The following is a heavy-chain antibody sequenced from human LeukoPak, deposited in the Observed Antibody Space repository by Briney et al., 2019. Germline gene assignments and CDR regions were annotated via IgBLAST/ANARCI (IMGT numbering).Heavy chain of an antibody. CDR3: ARAPRYCSSTSCYHFDY. CDR2: INPNSGGT. V-gene: IGHV1-2*02. D-gene: IGHD2-2*01. Sequence: GASVKVSCKASGYTFIGYYMHWVRQAPGQGLEWMGWINPNSGGTNYAQKFQGRVTMTRDTSISTAYMELSRLRSDDTAVYYCARAPRYCSSTSCYHFDYWGQGTLVTVSS. CDR1: GYTFIGYY. J-gene: IGHJ4*02.